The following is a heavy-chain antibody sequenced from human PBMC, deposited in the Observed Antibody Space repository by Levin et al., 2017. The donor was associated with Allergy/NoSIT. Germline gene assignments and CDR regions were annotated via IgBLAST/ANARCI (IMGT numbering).Heavy chain of an antibody. J-gene: IGHJ4*02. D-gene: IGHD3-22*01. Sequence: SETSLTCTVSGGSISTYYWSWIRQPPGKGLEWIGYIYYSGSTNYNPSLKSRVTISVDTSKNQFSLKLSSVTAADTAVYYCARVAGYFDYWGQGTLVTVSS. V-gene: IGHV4-59*01. CDR1: GGSISTYY. CDR2: IYYSGST. CDR3: ARVAGYFDY.